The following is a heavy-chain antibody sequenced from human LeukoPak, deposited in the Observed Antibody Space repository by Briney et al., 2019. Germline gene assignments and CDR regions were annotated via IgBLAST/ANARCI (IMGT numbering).Heavy chain of an antibody. J-gene: IGHJ4*02. CDR1: GGSISSDSYY. D-gene: IGHD4-23*01. V-gene: IGHV4-61*02. CDR2: IYTSGST. CDR3: ATHYGGNSGFDY. Sequence: PSQTLSLTCTVSGGSISSDSYYWSWIPQPAGKGLEWIGRIYTSGSTNYNPSLKSRVTISVDTSKNQFSLKLSSVTAADTAVYYCATHYGGNSGFDYWGQGTLVTVSS.